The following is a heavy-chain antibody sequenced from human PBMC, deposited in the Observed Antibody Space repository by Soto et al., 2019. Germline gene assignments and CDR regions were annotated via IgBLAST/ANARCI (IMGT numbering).Heavy chain of an antibody. V-gene: IGHV3-48*03. CDR3: ARGDASGY. D-gene: IGHD2-2*01. Sequence: PGGSLRLSCVASGFTFSSYEMNWVRQAPGKGLQWVSYIDISGSAIYHADSVKGRFTISRDNAKNSLYLQMNSLRAEDTALYYCARGDASGYWGQGTLVTVSS. CDR2: IDISGSAI. J-gene: IGHJ4*02. CDR1: GFTFSSYE.